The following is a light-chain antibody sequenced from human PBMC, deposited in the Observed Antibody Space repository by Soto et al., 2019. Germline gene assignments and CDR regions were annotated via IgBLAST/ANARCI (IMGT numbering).Light chain of an antibody. CDR2: DVN. J-gene: IGLJ3*02. Sequence: QSALTQPASVSGSPGQSITISCTGTRSDVGGYNHVSWYQQHPGKAPKLMIYDVNKRPSGVSNHFSGSKSGNTASLTISGLQVEDEADYNCCSYAGSSTWVFGGGTKHTVL. CDR3: CSYAGSSTWV. V-gene: IGLV2-23*02. CDR1: RSDVGGYNH.